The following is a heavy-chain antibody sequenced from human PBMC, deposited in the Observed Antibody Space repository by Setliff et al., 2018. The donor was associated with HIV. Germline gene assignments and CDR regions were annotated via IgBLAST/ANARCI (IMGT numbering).Heavy chain of an antibody. D-gene: IGHD3-9*01. CDR3: ARERSSGRIDDKSYMDV. J-gene: IGHJ6*03. V-gene: IGHV1-69*04. Sequence: SVKVSCKASGGIFSINWVRQAPGQGLEWMGRITPVLGLSNYAQNYQGRVTITADTSTTTVYMEVSSLRSEDTAIYFCARERSSGRIDDKSYMDVWGEGTTVTVSS. CDR1: GGIFS. CDR2: ITPVLGLS.